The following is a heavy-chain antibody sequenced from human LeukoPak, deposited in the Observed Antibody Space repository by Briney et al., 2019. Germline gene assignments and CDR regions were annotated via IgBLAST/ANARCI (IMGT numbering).Heavy chain of an antibody. CDR2: INHSGST. D-gene: IGHD4-17*01. J-gene: IGHJ2*01. V-gene: IGHV4-34*01. CDR1: GGSFSGYY. CDR3: ARWVTTVRKWYFDL. Sequence: SETLSLTCAVYGGSFSGYYWSWIRQPPGKGLEWIGGINHSGSTNYNPSLKSRVTISVDTSKNQFSLKLSSVTAADTAVYYCARWVTTVRKWYFDLWGRGTLVTVSS.